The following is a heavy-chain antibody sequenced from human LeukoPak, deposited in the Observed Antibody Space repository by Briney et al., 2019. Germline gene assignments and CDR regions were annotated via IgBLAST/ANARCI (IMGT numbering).Heavy chain of an antibody. CDR1: GFTFSSYW. CDR2: IASDGNNR. CDR3: ARFRTWGDKAFDY. D-gene: IGHD2-21*02. Sequence: PGGSLRLSCAASGFTFSSYWMNWVRQVPGKGLVWVSRIASDGNNRDYADSVKGRFTISRDSAKNSLYLQMNSLRAEDTAVYYCARFRTWGDKAFDYWGQGILVTVSS. J-gene: IGHJ4*02. V-gene: IGHV3-74*01.